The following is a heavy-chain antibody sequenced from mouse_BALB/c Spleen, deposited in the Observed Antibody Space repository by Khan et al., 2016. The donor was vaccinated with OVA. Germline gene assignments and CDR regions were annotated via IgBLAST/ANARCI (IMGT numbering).Heavy chain of an antibody. J-gene: IGHJ4*01. V-gene: IGHV3-6*02. D-gene: IGHD2-1*01. CDR1: GYSITSGYY. Sequence: EVQLQESGPGLVKPSQSLSLTCSVTGYSITSGYYWNWIRQFPGNKLEWMGYISYDGSNNYNPSLQNRISITRDTSKNQFFLKLNSVTTEDTATYYCGRDYGNYVYYGMDYWGQGTSVTVSS. CDR2: ISYDGSN. CDR3: GRDYGNYVYYGMDY.